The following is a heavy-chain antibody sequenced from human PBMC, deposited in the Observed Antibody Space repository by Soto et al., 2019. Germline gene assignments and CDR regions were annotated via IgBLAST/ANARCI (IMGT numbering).Heavy chain of an antibody. CDR3: AKGSSSWYVCYIGNY. J-gene: IGHJ4*02. CDR2: ISGSGGST. V-gene: IGHV3-23*01. CDR1: GFAFSSYA. Sequence: PGGSLRVSCAASGFAFSSYAMSWVRQAPGKGLEWVSAISGSGGSTYYADSVKGRFTISRDNSKNTLYLQMNSLRAEDTAVYYCAKGSSSWYVCYIGNYWGQGTLVTVSS. D-gene: IGHD6-13*01.